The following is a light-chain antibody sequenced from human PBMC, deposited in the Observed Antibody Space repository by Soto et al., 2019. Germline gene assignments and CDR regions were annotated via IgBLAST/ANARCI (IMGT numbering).Light chain of an antibody. CDR3: TSWTTSTTMI. J-gene: IGLJ2*01. Sequence: QSALTQPASVSGSPGQSITISCTGTSSDIGAYNFVSWYQQHPGKAPELMLYDVNIRPSGVSNRFSGSKSGNTASLTISWLQAEDEAEYYCTSWTTSTTMIFGGGTTLTVL. V-gene: IGLV2-14*03. CDR1: SSDIGAYNF. CDR2: DVN.